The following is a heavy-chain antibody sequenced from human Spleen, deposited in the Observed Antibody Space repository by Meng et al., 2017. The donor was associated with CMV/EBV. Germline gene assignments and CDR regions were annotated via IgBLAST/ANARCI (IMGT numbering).Heavy chain of an antibody. J-gene: IGHJ5*02. CDR1: GFTFSSYA. V-gene: IGHV3-23*01. D-gene: IGHD1-26*01. CDR3: AKESGTGWELLLEFDP. CDR2: ISGSGGST. Sequence: GGSLRLSCAASGFTFSSYAMSWVRQAPGKGLEWVSAISGSGGSTYYADSVKGRFTISRDNSKNTLYLQMNSLRAEDTAVYYCAKESGTGWELLLEFDPWGQGTLVTVSS.